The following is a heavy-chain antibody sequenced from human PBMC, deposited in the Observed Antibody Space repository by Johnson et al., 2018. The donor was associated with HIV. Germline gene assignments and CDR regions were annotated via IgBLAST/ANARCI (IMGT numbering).Heavy chain of an antibody. CDR3: AKGRTYYYDSSGSPWDAFDI. V-gene: IGHV3-9*01. CDR1: GFTFSSYD. Sequence: QLVESGGGLKQPGGSLRLSCAASGFTFSSYDMHWVRQAPGKGLEWVSGISWNSGSIGYADSVKGRFTISRDNAKNSLYLQMNSLRAEDTALYYCAKGRTYYYDSSGSPWDAFDIWGQGTMVTVSS. J-gene: IGHJ3*02. D-gene: IGHD3-22*01. CDR2: ISWNSGSI.